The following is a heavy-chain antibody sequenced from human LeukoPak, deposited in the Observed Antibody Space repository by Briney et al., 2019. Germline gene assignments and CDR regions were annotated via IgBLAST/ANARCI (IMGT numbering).Heavy chain of an antibody. CDR1: GGTFSSYA. V-gene: IGHV1-69*05. CDR3: ARGGRSGGSCYNDY. CDR2: IIPIFGTA. Sequence: SVKVSCKASGGTFSSYAISWVRQAPGQGLEWMGRIIPIFGTANYAQKFQGRVTITTDESTSTAYMELSSLRSEDTAVYYCARGGRSGGSCYNDYWGQGTLVTVSS. D-gene: IGHD2-15*01. J-gene: IGHJ4*02.